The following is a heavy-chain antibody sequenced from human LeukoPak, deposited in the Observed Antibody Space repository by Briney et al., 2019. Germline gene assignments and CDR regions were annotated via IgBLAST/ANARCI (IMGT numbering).Heavy chain of an antibody. CDR2: IYHSGST. J-gene: IGHJ4*02. CDR3: ARSDYSTYFDY. D-gene: IGHD2-15*01. V-gene: IGHV4-30-2*01. Sequence: PSQTLSLTCTVSGGSISSGSYYWSWIRQPPGKGLEWIGYIYHSGSTYYNPSLKSRVTISVDRSKNQFSLKLSSVTAADTAVYYCARSDYSTYFDYWGQGTLVTVSS. CDR1: GGSISSGSYY.